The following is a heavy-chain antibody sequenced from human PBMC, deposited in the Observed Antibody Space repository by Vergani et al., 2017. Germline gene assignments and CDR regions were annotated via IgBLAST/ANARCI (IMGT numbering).Heavy chain of an antibody. D-gene: IGHD2-2*02. CDR3: ARDSSVVPAAILHVRGVWFDP. CDR1: GFTLSNYD. V-gene: IGHV3-30*02. Sequence: QVQLVESGGGVVQRGGSLRLSCATSGFTLSNYDMQWIRQGPGKGLEFVAFIQFDGSNQYYADSVKGRFTLSRDFSKNTLYLQMNSLRAEDTAVYYCARDSSVVPAAILHVRGVWFDPWGQGTLVTVSS. J-gene: IGHJ5*02. CDR2: IQFDGSNQ.